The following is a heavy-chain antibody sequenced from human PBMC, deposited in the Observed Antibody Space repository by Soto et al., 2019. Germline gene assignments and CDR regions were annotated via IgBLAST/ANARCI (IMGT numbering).Heavy chain of an antibody. CDR2: TYYRSKWYN. Sequence: SQTLSLTCAISGDSVSSNSAAWNWIRQSPSRGLEWLGRTYYRSKWYNDYAVSVKSRITINPDTSKNQFSLQLNSVTPGDTAEYYCARGPQQQPDAEYFQHWGQGTLVTVS. V-gene: IGHV6-1*01. J-gene: IGHJ1*01. CDR3: ARGPQQQPDAEYFQH. D-gene: IGHD6-13*01. CDR1: GDSVSSNSAA.